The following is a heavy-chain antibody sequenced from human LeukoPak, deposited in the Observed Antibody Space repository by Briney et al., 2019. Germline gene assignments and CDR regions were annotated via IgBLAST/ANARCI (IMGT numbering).Heavy chain of an antibody. CDR2: IYAGGRT. Sequence: GGSLRHSCAASGFTVSTNYMSWVRQAPGKGLEWVSSIYAGGRTKYADSVKGRYTISRHNSNTLYLQMNTLKTEDTAVYYCARVRLDYSETRIDSFDVWGQGTMVTVSS. D-gene: IGHD6-19*01. J-gene: IGHJ3*01. V-gene: IGHV3-53*04. CDR1: GFTVSTNY. CDR3: ARVRLDYSETRIDSFDV.